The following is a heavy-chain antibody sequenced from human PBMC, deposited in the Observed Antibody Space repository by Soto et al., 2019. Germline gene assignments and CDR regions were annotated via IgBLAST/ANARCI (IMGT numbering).Heavy chain of an antibody. CDR1: GGSISSSSYY. CDR3: ARLGFMVRGVPDTNFDY. CDR2: IYYSGST. D-gene: IGHD3-10*01. V-gene: IGHV4-39*01. J-gene: IGHJ4*02. Sequence: LSLTCTVSGGSISSSSYYWGWIRQPPGKGLEWIGSIYYSGSTYYNPSLKSRVTISVDTSKNQFSLKLSSVTAADTAVYYCARLGFMVRGVPDTNFDYWGQGTLVTVSS.